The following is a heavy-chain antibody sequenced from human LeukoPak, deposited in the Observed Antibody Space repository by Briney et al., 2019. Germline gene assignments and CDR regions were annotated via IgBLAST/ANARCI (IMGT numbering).Heavy chain of an antibody. J-gene: IGHJ4*02. CDR1: GGSISSYY. V-gene: IGHV4-59*01. Sequence: SETLSLTCTVSGGSISSYYWSWIRQPPGKGLEWIGYIYYSGSTNYNPSLKSRATISLYTSRKYFSLELRSVTAADTAVYYCARGGSYGAYLDYWGQGALDIVSS. CDR3: ARGGSYGAYLDY. D-gene: IGHD1-26*01. CDR2: IYYSGST.